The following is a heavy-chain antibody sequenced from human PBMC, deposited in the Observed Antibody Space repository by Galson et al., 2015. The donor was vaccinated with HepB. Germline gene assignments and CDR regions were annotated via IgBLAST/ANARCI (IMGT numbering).Heavy chain of an antibody. D-gene: IGHD2-21*01. V-gene: IGHV3-23*01. CDR3: AKDGEPSNSLHIDWFDP. CDR2: ISGGGGST. Sequence: SLRLSCAASGFTFTSYALSWVRQAPGKGLEWVSAISGGGGSTYYADSVKGRFTISRDNSKNTLYLQMNSLRAEDTAVYYCAKDGEPSNSLHIDWFDPWGQGTLVTVSS. CDR1: GFTFTSYA. J-gene: IGHJ5*02.